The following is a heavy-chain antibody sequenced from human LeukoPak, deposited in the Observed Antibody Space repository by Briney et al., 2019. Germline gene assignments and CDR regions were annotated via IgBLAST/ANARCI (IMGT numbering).Heavy chain of an antibody. CDR2: TSYDGSNK. CDR3: ARGKGLRYFDWLPTFDY. V-gene: IGHV3-30*03. CDR1: GFTFSSYG. J-gene: IGHJ4*02. Sequence: PGGSLRLSCAASGFTFSSYGMHWVRQAPGKGLEWVAVTSYDGSNKYYADSVKGRFTISRDNSKNTLYLQMNSLRAEDTAVYYCARGKGLRYFDWLPTFDYWGQGTLVTVSS. D-gene: IGHD3-9*01.